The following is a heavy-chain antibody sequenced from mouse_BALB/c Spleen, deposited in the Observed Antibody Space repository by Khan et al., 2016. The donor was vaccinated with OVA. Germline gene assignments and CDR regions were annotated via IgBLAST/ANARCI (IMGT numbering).Heavy chain of an antibody. CDR2: IWSDGST. D-gene: IGHD2-10*01. V-gene: IGHV2-6-1*01. CDR3: ARQPYYHYYVMDY. J-gene: IGHJ4*01. Sequence: QVQLKQSGPGLVAPSQSLSITCTISGFSLTNYGIHWVRQPPGKGLEWLVVIWSDGSTTYNSALKSRLSISKDNSKSQVFLKMNSRQTDDTAMYYCARQPYYHYYVMDYWGRGTSVTVSS. CDR1: GFSLTNYG.